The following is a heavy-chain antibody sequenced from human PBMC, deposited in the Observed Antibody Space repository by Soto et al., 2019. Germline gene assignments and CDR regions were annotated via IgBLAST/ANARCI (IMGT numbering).Heavy chain of an antibody. V-gene: IGHV1-69*08. Sequence: QVQLVQSGAEVKKPGSSVKVSCKASGGTFSSYTISWVRQAPGQGLEWMGRIIPILGIANYAQQFQGRVTITADKSTSTAYMELSSLRSEDTAVYYCAREIYCSGGSCRDYWGQGTLVTVSS. D-gene: IGHD2-15*01. CDR1: GGTFSSYT. J-gene: IGHJ4*02. CDR3: AREIYCSGGSCRDY. CDR2: IIPILGIA.